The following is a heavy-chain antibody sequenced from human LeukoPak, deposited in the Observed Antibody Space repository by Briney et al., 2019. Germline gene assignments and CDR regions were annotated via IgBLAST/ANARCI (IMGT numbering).Heavy chain of an antibody. J-gene: IGHJ5*02. D-gene: IGHD2-15*01. V-gene: IGHV4-38-2*02. CDR2: IYHSGST. Sequence: SETLSLTCTVTGYSISRGYYWGRLRQPPGKGLEWIGSIYHSGSTYYNPSLKSRVTISVDTSKNQFSLKLSSVTAADTAVYYCARGVVVVAATVWFDPWGQGTLVTVSS. CDR1: GYSISRGYY. CDR3: ARGVVVVAATVWFDP.